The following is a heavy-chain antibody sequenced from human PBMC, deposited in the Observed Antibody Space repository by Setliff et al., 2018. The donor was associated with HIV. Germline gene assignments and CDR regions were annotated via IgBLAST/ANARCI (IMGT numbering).Heavy chain of an antibody. J-gene: IGHJ5*02. D-gene: IGHD3-3*01. CDR3: ARTEYFDFWSGPRGFDP. Sequence: ASVKVSCKASGYTFSSYDINWVRQATGQGLEWMGWMNPNSGNTGYAQKFQGRVTMTRDTSTSTAYMELSRLRSDDTAVYYCARTEYFDFWSGPRGFDPWGQGTLVTVSS. V-gene: IGHV1-8*02. CDR2: MNPNSGNT. CDR1: GYTFSSYD.